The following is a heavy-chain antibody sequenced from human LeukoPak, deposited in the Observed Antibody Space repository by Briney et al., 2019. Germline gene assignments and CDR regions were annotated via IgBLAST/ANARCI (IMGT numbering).Heavy chain of an antibody. J-gene: IGHJ4*02. D-gene: IGHD2/OR15-2a*01. Sequence: GGSLRLSCAASGFTFSSYGMHWVRQAPGKGQEWVAFIRYDGSNKYYADSVKGRFTISRDNSKNTLYLQMNSLRAEDTAVYYCAKDALYGDGFGYWGQGTLVTVSS. V-gene: IGHV3-30*02. CDR2: IRYDGSNK. CDR1: GFTFSSYG. CDR3: AKDALYGDGFGY.